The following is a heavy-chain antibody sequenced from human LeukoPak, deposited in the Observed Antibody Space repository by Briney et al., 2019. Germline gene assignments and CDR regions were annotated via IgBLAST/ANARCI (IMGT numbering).Heavy chain of an antibody. Sequence: ASVKVSCKASGYTFISYDFNGVRQATGQGLEWMGWMNPNSGNTGYAQKFEGRVTMTRNTSLRTAYMELSSLRSEDTAVYYCAGGYSGYGLLDYYYMDVWGKGNTVTVSS. CDR3: AGGYSGYGLLDYYYMDV. V-gene: IGHV1-8*01. CDR2: MNPNSGNT. J-gene: IGHJ6*03. D-gene: IGHD5-12*01. CDR1: GYTFISYD.